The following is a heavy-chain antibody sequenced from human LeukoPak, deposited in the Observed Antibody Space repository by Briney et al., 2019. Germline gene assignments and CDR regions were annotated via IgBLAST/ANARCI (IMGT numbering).Heavy chain of an antibody. CDR3: ASADYLRRAFDI. CDR1: GGSISSYY. CDR2: IYYRGSI. Sequence: SETLSLTCTVSGGSISSYYWSWIRQPPGKGLEWIGYIYYRGSINYNPSLKSRVTISVDTSKNQFSLKLSSVTAADTAVYYCASADYLRRAFDIWGQGTMVTVSS. J-gene: IGHJ3*02. V-gene: IGHV4-59*01. D-gene: IGHD3-16*01.